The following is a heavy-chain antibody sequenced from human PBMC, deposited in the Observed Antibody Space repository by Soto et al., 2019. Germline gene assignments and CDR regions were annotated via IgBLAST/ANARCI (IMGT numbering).Heavy chain of an antibody. Sequence: GGSLRLSCAASGFTFSSYSMNWVRQAPGKGLEWVSSISSSSSYIYYADSVKGRFTISRDNAKNSLYLQMNSLRAEDTAVYYCARDSTGSTYYDFWSGYYDHWGQGTLVTVSS. CDR1: GFTFSSYS. CDR2: ISSSSSYI. J-gene: IGHJ4*02. V-gene: IGHV3-21*01. CDR3: ARDSTGSTYYDFWSGYYDH. D-gene: IGHD3-3*01.